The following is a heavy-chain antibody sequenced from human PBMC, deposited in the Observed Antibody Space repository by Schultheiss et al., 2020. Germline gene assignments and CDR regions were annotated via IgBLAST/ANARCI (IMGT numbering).Heavy chain of an antibody. Sequence: SETLSLTCTVSGGSVSSGSYYWSWIRQPAGKGLEWIGRIYTSGSTNYNPSLKSRVTMSVDTSKNQFSLKLSSVTAADTAVYYCARCWDDYGDYYYFDYWGQGTLVTVSS. J-gene: IGHJ4*02. CDR1: GGSVSSGSYY. V-gene: IGHV4-61*02. D-gene: IGHD4-17*01. CDR2: IYTSGST. CDR3: ARCWDDYGDYYYFDY.